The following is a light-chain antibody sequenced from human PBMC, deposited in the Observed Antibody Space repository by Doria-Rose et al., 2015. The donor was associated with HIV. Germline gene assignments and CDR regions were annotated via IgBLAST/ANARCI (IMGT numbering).Light chain of an antibody. Sequence: TQSPSSLSASVGDRVTITCRASQNINRFLNWYQQQPGKVPKVLIYAASSLQSGVPSRFSGSGSGTDFTLTISSLQPEDFATYYCQQSSSTPRTFGQGTKVEIK. CDR2: AAS. CDR1: QNINRF. CDR3: QQSSSTPRT. J-gene: IGKJ1*01. V-gene: IGKV1-39*01.